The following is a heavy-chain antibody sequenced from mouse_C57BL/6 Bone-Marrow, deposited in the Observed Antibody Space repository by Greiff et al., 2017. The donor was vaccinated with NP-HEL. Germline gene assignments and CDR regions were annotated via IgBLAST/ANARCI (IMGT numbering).Heavy chain of an antibody. CDR3: AKPRVTPYYCAMDY. CDR1: GYTFTSYW. D-gene: IGHD2-2*01. J-gene: IGHJ4*01. V-gene: IGHV1-74*01. CDR2: IHPSDSDT. Sequence: QVQLQQPGAELVKPGASVKVSCKASGYTFTSYWMHWVKQRPGQGLEWIGRIHPSDSDTNYNQKFKGKATLTVDTSSSTAYMQLSSLTSDDSAVYYCAKPRVTPYYCAMDYWGQGTSVTVSS.